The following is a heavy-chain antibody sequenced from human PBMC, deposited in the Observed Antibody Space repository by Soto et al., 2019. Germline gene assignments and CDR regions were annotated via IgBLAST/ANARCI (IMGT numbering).Heavy chain of an antibody. CDR3: ARGRSWGGDYQLGRSSLYYYFYMDV. D-gene: IGHD4-17*01. Sequence: QVRLVQSGAEVKKPGASVKVSCKASGYTFTSYDINWVRQATGQGLEWMGWMNPNSGNTGYAQKFQGRVTMTRNTAISTAYMELSSLRSEDTAVYYCARGRSWGGDYQLGRSSLYYYFYMDVWGKGTTVTVSS. V-gene: IGHV1-8*01. J-gene: IGHJ6*03. CDR2: MNPNSGNT. CDR1: GYTFTSYD.